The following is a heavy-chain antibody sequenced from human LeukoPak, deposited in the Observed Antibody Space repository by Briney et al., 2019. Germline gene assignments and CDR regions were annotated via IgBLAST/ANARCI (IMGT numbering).Heavy chain of an antibody. Sequence: TGGSLRLSCAASGFTFSSYGMHWLPQAPGKGRVGGAFIRYDGSNKYYADSVKGRFTISRDNSKNTLYLQMNSLRAEDTAVYYCAKDYRPYCSGGSCYSMLDVWGQGTTVTVSS. CDR1: GFTFSSYG. D-gene: IGHD2-15*01. J-gene: IGHJ6*02. V-gene: IGHV3-30*02. CDR2: IRYDGSNK. CDR3: AKDYRPYCSGGSCYSMLDV.